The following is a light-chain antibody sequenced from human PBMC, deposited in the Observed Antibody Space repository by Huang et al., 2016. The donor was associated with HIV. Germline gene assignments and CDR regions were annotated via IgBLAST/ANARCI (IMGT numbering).Light chain of an antibody. Sequence: DIQMTQSPSSLSASVGDKVTITCQASQEIATYLNRYQQKLGGAPNLFIYGASNLETGVPSRFIVSGSVTNFTFTISSLHPEDVATYYCQHYDDLPIFGPGTRVDI. CDR2: GAS. CDR1: QEIATY. J-gene: IGKJ3*01. CDR3: QHYDDLPI. V-gene: IGKV1-33*01.